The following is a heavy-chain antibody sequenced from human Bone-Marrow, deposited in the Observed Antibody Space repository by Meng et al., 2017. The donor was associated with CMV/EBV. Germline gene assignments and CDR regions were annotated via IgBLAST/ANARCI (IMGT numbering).Heavy chain of an antibody. Sequence: SETLSLTCTVSGGSISSYYWSWIRQHPGKGLEWIGYIYYSGSTYYNPSLKSRVTISVDTSKNQFSLKLSSVIAADTAVYYGARELQYQDNDAFDIWGQGKMVTVSS. V-gene: IGHV4-59*06. J-gene: IGHJ3*02. D-gene: IGHD2-2*01. CDR3: ARELQYQDNDAFDI. CDR1: GGSISSYY. CDR2: IYYSGST.